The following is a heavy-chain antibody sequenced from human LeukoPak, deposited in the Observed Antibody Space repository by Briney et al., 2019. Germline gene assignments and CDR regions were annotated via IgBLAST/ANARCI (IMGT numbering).Heavy chain of an antibody. V-gene: IGHV1-18*01. J-gene: IGHJ4*02. CDR2: ISAYNGNT. CDR3: ARVKAWPTIVVVTATPTDFDY. D-gene: IGHD2-21*02. CDR1: GGTFSSYA. Sequence: ASVKVSCKASGGTFSSYAISWVRQAPGQGLEWMGWISAYNGNTNYAQKLQGRVTMTTDTSTSTAYMELRSLRSDDTAVYYCARVKAWPTIVVVTATPTDFDYWGQGTLVTVSS.